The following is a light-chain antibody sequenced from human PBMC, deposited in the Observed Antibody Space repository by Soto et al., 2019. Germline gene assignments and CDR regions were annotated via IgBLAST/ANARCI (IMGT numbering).Light chain of an antibody. CDR1: QSLAYSDGNTY. CDR2: KVS. J-gene: IGKJ2*01. CDR3: MQGTHWPPYT. V-gene: IGKV2-30*01. Sequence: DVVMTQSPLSLPVTLGQPASISCRSSQSLAYSDGNTYLNWFQQRPGQPPRRLIYKVSNRDSGVPDRFRGSGSGTDFTLKISRVEAEDVGVYYCMQGTHWPPYTFGQGTKLEIK.